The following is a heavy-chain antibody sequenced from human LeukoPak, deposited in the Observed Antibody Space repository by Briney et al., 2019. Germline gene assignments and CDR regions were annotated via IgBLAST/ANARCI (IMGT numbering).Heavy chain of an antibody. CDR1: GGSISSGSYY. D-gene: IGHD3-9*01. CDR2: IYTSGST. Sequence: SETLSLTCTVSGGSISSGSYYWSWIRQPAGKGLEWIGRIYTSGSTNYNPSLKSRVTISVDTSKNQFSLKLSSVTAADTAVYYCVRDALGDYDILTGPNWFDPWGQGTLVTVSS. J-gene: IGHJ5*02. V-gene: IGHV4-61*02. CDR3: VRDALGDYDILTGPNWFDP.